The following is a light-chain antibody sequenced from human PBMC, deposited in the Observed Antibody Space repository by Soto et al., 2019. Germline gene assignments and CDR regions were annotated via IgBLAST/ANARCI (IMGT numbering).Light chain of an antibody. CDR2: GTS. CDR3: QQYDNSPMYT. Sequence: EIVLTQSPGTLSLSPGERASLSCRASQSVSSSYLAWYQQKPGQAPRLLIYGTSTRATGTSDRFSGSGSGTDFTLTISRLEPEDFAVYYCQQYDNSPMYTFGQGTKLEIK. V-gene: IGKV3-20*01. J-gene: IGKJ2*01. CDR1: QSVSSSY.